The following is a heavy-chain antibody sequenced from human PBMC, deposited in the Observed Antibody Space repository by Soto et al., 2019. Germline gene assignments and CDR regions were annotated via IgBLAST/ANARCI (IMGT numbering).Heavy chain of an antibody. D-gene: IGHD1-26*01. CDR2: IRDSGSNV. Sequence: QVQLVESGGGLVKPGGSLRLSCAASGFTFSDYHMSWIRQAPGKGLEWISYIRDSGSNVYYGASVEGRLTTSRDNTKNSLYLQMNSLRAEDTAVYYFARDVWVGGAFDIWGQGTMVTVSS. CDR3: ARDVWVGGAFDI. V-gene: IGHV3-11*01. J-gene: IGHJ3*02. CDR1: GFTFSDYH.